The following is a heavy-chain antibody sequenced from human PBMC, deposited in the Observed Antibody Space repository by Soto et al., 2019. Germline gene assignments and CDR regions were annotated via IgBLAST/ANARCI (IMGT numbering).Heavy chain of an antibody. V-gene: IGHV3-15*01. D-gene: IGHD3-10*01. CDR1: GFTVSNAW. J-gene: IGHJ4*01. Sequence: EVQLVESGGGLVKPGGSLRLSCAASGFTVSNAWMSWVRQAPGKGLEWVGRIKSKTNGGTTDYPAPVTGRFAISRDDSKTTLYLPMYSLKIEDTAVYYCSREGRLLWFGELTDYWVHGTLVTVSS. CDR3: SREGRLLWFGELTDY. CDR2: IKSKTNGGTT.